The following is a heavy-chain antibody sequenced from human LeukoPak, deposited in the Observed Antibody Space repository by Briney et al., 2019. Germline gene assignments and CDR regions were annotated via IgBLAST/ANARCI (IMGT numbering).Heavy chain of an antibody. J-gene: IGHJ2*01. Sequence: GGSLRLSCAASGFSVSLNYMNWVRQAPGKGLEWVPILYSGSDTYYADSVKGRFTISRDSSKNMLFLHMNSLRAEDTAVYYCARVGDHFHWYLDLWGRGTLVTVSS. CDR2: LYSGSDT. D-gene: IGHD3-3*02. CDR3: ARVGDHFHWYLDL. CDR1: GFSVSLNY. V-gene: IGHV3-53*01.